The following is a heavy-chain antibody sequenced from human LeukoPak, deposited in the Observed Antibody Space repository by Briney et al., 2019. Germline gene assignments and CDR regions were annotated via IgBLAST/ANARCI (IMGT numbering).Heavy chain of an antibody. CDR1: GFTSSDYT. CDR3: AKDRYCSSTNCPYDY. Sequence: GGSLRLSCAASGFTSSDYTMNWVRQAPGKGLEWVSGISVSDDSTYYADSVKGRFTMSRDNSNNMLYLQMNSLRAEDTAVYYCAKDRYCSSTNCPYDYWSQGTLVTVSS. CDR2: ISVSDDST. V-gene: IGHV3-23*01. J-gene: IGHJ4*02. D-gene: IGHD2-2*01.